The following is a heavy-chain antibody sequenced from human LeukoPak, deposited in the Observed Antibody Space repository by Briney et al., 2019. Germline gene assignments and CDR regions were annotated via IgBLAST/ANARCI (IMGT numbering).Heavy chain of an antibody. D-gene: IGHD3-22*01. CDR1: GGTFSSYA. J-gene: IGHJ4*02. CDR3: ARDANYYDSSGYPIYFDY. V-gene: IGHV1-69*17. CDR2: IIPIFGIA. Sequence: SVTVSCKASGGTFSSYAISWVRQAPGQGLEWMGGIIPIFGIANYAQKFQGRVTITADKSTSTAYMELSSLRSEDTAVYYCARDANYYDSSGYPIYFDYWGQGTLVTVSS.